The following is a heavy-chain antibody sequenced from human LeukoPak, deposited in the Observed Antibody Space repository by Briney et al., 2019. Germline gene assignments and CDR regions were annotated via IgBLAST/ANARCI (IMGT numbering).Heavy chain of an antibody. J-gene: IGHJ4*02. CDR3: ARDARKTETLLDY. D-gene: IGHD5/OR15-5a*01. Sequence: GGSLRLSCAASGFTFSSYDMHWVRQPPGKGLGWVAAISYEGSNKFYTDSVKGRFTISRDNSKNTLYLQMNSLRAEDTAVYYCARDARKTETLLDYWGQGTLVTVSS. CDR1: GFTFSSYD. CDR2: ISYEGSNK. V-gene: IGHV3-30-3*01.